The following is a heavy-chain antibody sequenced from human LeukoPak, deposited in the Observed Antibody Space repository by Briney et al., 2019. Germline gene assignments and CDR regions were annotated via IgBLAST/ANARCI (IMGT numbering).Heavy chain of an antibody. J-gene: IGHJ6*03. CDR1: GGTFSSYA. CDR3: ARQTFAEPPMAAAGSSYYYYMDV. CDR2: IIPIFGTA. D-gene: IGHD6-13*01. Sequence: SVKVSCKASGGTFSSYAISWVRQAPGQGLGWMGGIIPIFGTANYAQKFQGRVTITADKSTSTAYMELSSLRSEDTAVYYCARQTFAEPPMAAAGSSYYYYMDVWGKGTTVTVSS. V-gene: IGHV1-69*06.